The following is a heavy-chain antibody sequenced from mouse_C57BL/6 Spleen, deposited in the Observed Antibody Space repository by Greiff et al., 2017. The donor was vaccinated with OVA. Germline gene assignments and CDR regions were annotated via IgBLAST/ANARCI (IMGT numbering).Heavy chain of an antibody. V-gene: IGHV10-1*01. CDR3: VRRGEDAMDY. J-gene: IGHJ4*01. Sequence: EVKLVESGGGLVQPKGSLKLSCAASGFSFNTYAMNWVRQAPGKGLEWVARIRSKSNNYATYYADSVKDRFTISRDDSESMLYLQMNNLKTEDTAMYYCVRRGEDAMDYWGQGTSVTVSS. CDR2: IRSKSNNYAT. CDR1: GFSFNTYA.